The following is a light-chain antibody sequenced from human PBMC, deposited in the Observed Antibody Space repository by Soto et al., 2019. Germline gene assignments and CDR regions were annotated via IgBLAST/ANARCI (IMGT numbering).Light chain of an antibody. V-gene: IGKV3-15*01. Sequence: PREIGTLSCNASQSVTSRYLAWYQQKPGQAPSLLIYGASSRATGIPARFSGSGSGTEFTLTISSLQSEDFAVYYCQQYNNWQKTFGQGTKVDI. J-gene: IGKJ1*01. CDR2: GAS. CDR1: QSVTSRY. CDR3: QQYNNWQKT.